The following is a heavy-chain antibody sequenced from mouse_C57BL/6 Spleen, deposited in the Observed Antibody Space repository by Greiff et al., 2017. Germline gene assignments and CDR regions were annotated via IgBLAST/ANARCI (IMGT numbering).Heavy chain of an antibody. J-gene: IGHJ2*01. D-gene: IGHD2-5*01. CDR3: ARYSRLDC. Sequence: VQLQQPGAELVKPGASVKLSCKASGYTFTSYWMQWVKQRPGQGLEWIGEIDPSDSYTNYNQKFKGKATLTVDTSSSTAYMQLSSLTSEDSAVYYCARYSRLDCWGQGTTLTVAS. V-gene: IGHV1-50*01. CDR1: GYTFTSYW. CDR2: IDPSDSYT.